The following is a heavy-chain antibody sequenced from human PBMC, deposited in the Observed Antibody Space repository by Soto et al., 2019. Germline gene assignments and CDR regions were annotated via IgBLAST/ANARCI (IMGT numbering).Heavy chain of an antibody. Sequence: SVKVSCKASGFTYTSSAVQWVRHARGQRLEWIGWIVVGSGNTNYAQKFQERVTITRDMSTSIAYMELSSLRSEDTAVYYCAADGGAVAPLYYYYGLDVWGQGTTVTVSS. CDR2: IVVGSGNT. V-gene: IGHV1-58*01. D-gene: IGHD6-19*01. CDR3: AADGGAVAPLYYYYGLDV. CDR1: GFTYTSSA. J-gene: IGHJ6*02.